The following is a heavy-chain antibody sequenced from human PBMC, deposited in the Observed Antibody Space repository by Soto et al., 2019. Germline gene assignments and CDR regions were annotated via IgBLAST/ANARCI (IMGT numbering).Heavy chain of an antibody. D-gene: IGHD2-2*03. J-gene: IGHJ5*02. Sequence: SETLSLTCTVSGGSISSSSYYWGWIRQPPGKGLEWIGSIYYSGSTYYNPSLKSRVTISVDTSKNQFSLKLSSVTAADTAVYYCARRVLDIVVVPAAREVFRFDPWGQGTLVTVSS. CDR3: ARRVLDIVVVPAAREVFRFDP. CDR1: GGSISSSSYY. CDR2: IYYSGST. V-gene: IGHV4-39*01.